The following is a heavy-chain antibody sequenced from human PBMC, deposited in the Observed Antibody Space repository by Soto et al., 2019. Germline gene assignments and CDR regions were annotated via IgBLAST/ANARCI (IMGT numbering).Heavy chain of an antibody. CDR2: ISSTSNIA. V-gene: IGHV3-48*02. CDR1: GFTLTDYS. J-gene: IGHJ4*02. CDR3: ASCYGDYEFPCEY. Sequence: EVQLVESGGGLVQPGGSLRLSCEGSGFTLTDYSMLWVRQAPGKGLEWVSYISSTSNIAFYVDSVEGRFTTSRDNAKNSLYLQMNSLRDEDTAVYYCASCYGDYEFPCEYWGQGTLVTVSS. D-gene: IGHD4-17*01.